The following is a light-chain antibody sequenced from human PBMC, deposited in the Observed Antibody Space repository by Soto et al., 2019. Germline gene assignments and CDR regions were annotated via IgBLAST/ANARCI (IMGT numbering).Light chain of an antibody. J-gene: IGKJ4*01. V-gene: IGKV2-30*01. CDR3: MQGTLWPPT. CDR2: QVS. CDR1: QSLLSSDGNTY. Sequence: AVMTQSPLSLPVTLGQPASISCTSSQSLLSSDGNTYLTWFQQRPGQSPRRLIYQVSNRDSGVPDRFSGSGSGTDFTLKISRVEAEDVGVYYCMQGTLWPPTFGGGTKVEIQ.